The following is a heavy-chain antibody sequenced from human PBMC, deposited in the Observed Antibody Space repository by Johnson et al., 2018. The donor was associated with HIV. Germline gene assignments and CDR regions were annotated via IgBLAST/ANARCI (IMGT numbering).Heavy chain of an antibody. CDR1: GITVSSTY. CDR2: ISGSGGST. Sequence: MQLVESGGGLVQPGGSLRLSCAASGITVSSTYMSWVRQAPGKGLEWVSAISGSGGSTYYADSVKGRFTISRDNSKNRLYLQMNSLRAEDTAVYYCARDNIVLMVGGAFDIWGQGTMVTVSS. J-gene: IGHJ3*02. D-gene: IGHD2-8*01. V-gene: IGHV3-23*04. CDR3: ARDNIVLMVGGAFDI.